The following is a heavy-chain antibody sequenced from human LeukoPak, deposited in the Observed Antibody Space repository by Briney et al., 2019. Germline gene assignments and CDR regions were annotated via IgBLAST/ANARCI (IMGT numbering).Heavy chain of an antibody. Sequence: PGGSLRLSCAASGFTFSSYSMNWVRQAPGKGLEWVPYISSSSSTIYYADSVKGRFTISRDNAKNSLYLQMNSLRAEDTAVYYCARKKESKYYYYYMDVWGKGTTVTVSS. J-gene: IGHJ6*03. CDR1: GFTFSSYS. CDR3: ARKKESKYYYYYMDV. CDR2: ISSSSSTI. V-gene: IGHV3-48*01.